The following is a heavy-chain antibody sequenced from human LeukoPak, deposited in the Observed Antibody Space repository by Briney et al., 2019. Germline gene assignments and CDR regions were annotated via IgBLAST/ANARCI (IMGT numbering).Heavy chain of an antibody. CDR3: ARDVREYCCTSSCPPYYSDC. D-gene: IGHD2-2*01. V-gene: IGHV3-7*01. J-gene: IGHJ4*02. Sequence: GGSLRLSCAASGFTFSNYYMSWVRQAPGKGLEWVANIRQDGSDKYYVDSVKGRFTISRDNARNSLYLQMNSLRVEDTAVYYCARDVREYCCTSSCPPYYSDCWGQGTLVTVSS. CDR1: GFTFSNYY. CDR2: IRQDGSDK.